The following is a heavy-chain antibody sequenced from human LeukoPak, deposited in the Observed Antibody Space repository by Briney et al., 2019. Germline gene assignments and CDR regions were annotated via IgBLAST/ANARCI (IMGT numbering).Heavy chain of an antibody. CDR2: ITPNSGGT. CDR1: GYFLTDYS. V-gene: IGHV1-2*02. D-gene: IGHD6-19*01. CDR3: ARDFGYSSGWSRGSFDP. J-gene: IGHJ5*02. Sequence: ASVKVSCKAAGYFLTDYSIHWVRQAPGHGLEWMGWITPNSGGTKYAQKFHGRVSMTRDTSISTAYMELSRLRSDDTAVYYCARDFGYSSGWSRGSFDPWGQGTLVTVSS.